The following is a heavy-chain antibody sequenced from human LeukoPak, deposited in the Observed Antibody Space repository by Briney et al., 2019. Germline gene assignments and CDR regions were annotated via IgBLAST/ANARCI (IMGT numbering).Heavy chain of an antibody. CDR3: ARGKGGDTAMVTLLRYFDWLAYYFDY. CDR1: GGTFSSYA. Sequence: SVKVSCKASGGTFSSYAISWVRQAPGQGLEWMGRIIPILGIANYAQKFQGRVTITADKSTSTAYMELSSLRSEDTAVYYCARGKGGDTAMVTLLRYFDWLAYYFDYWGQGTLVTVSS. CDR2: IIPILGIA. D-gene: IGHD3-9*01. J-gene: IGHJ4*02. V-gene: IGHV1-69*04.